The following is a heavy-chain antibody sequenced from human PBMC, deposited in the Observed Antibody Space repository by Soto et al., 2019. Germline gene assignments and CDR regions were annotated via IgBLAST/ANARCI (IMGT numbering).Heavy chain of an antibody. CDR3: ARPTTSPVAFPF. Sequence: QVQLVQSGAEVKKPGASVRVSCKASGYTFTSYGISWVRQAPGQGLEWMGWISGGNGNTDYAPRFQGRVTMTTDTSTSTAYMELRSLRSDDTAMYYCARPTTSPVAFPFWGQGTMVTVSS. CDR1: GYTFTSYG. J-gene: IGHJ3*01. V-gene: IGHV1-18*01. D-gene: IGHD1-1*01. CDR2: ISGGNGNT.